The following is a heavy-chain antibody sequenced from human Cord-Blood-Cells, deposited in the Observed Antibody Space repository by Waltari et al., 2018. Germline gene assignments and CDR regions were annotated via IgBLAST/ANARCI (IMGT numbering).Heavy chain of an antibody. V-gene: IGHV1-2*02. D-gene: IGHD7-27*01. CDR1: GYTFTGYY. CDR3: ARGLGIGAFDI. Sequence: QVQLVQSGAEVKKPGASVKVPCKPSGYTFTGYYMHWVRQAPGQGLEWMGWINPNRGGTNYAQKFQGRVTMTRDTSISTAYMELSRLRSDDTAVYYCARGLGIGAFDIWGQGTMVTVSS. CDR2: INPNRGGT. J-gene: IGHJ3*02.